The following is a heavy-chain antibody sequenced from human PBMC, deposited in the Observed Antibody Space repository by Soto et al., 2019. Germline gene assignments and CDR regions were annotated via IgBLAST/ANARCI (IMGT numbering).Heavy chain of an antibody. J-gene: IGHJ6*02. Sequence: GGSLRLSCASSGFTFSSYAMSWVRQAPGKGLEWVSAISCSGGSTYYADSVKGRFTISRDNSKNTLYLQMNSLRAEDTAVYYCFGRAHNPKEGIVVVPASRPHYYYGMDVWGQGTTVTVSS. CDR2: ISCSGGST. D-gene: IGHD2-2*01. CDR1: GFTFSSYA. V-gene: IGHV3-23*01. CDR3: FGRAHNPKEGIVVVPASRPHYYYGMDV.